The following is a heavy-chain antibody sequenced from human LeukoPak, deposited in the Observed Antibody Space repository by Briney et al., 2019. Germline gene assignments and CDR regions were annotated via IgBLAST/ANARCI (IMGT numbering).Heavy chain of an antibody. D-gene: IGHD3-10*01. CDR2: INPSGGST. V-gene: IGHV1-46*01. CDR1: GYTFTSYY. Sequence: ASVKVSCKASGYTFTSYYMHWVRQAPGQGLEWMGIINPSGGSTSYAQKFQGRITMTRDTSTSTVYMELSSLKSDDTAVYYCARVNTYYYGSGVSRAFHMWGQGTMVTVSA. J-gene: IGHJ3*02. CDR3: ARVNTYYYGSGVSRAFHM.